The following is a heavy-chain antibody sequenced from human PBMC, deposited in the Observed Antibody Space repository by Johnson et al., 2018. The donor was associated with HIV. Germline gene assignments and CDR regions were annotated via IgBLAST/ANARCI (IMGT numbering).Heavy chain of an antibody. V-gene: IGHV3-33*03. D-gene: IGHD3-22*01. CDR2: IWYDGSNK. Sequence: QMQLVESGGGVVQPGRSLRLSCAASGFTFSSYGMHWVRQAPGKGLEWVAVIWYDGSNKYYADSVKGRFTISRDNAKNSLYLQMNSLRAEDTALYYCAKALGIVVVLYAFDIWGQGTMVTVSS. J-gene: IGHJ3*02. CDR3: AKALGIVVVLYAFDI. CDR1: GFTFSSYG.